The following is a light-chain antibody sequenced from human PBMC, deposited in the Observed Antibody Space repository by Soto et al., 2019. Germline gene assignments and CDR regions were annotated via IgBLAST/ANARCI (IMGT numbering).Light chain of an antibody. J-gene: IGLJ2*01. CDR3: QAWDSSSREV. Sequence: SYELTQPPSVSVSPGQTASITCSGDKLGDKYACWYQQKPGQSPVLVIYQDSKRPSGIPERFSGSNSGNTATLTISGTQAMDEADYYRQAWDSSSREVFGGGTKLTVL. V-gene: IGLV3-1*01. CDR1: KLGDKY. CDR2: QDS.